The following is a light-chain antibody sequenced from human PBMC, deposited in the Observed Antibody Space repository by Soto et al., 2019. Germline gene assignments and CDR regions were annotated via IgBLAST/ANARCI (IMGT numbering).Light chain of an antibody. Sequence: DIQMTQSPSSLSASVGDRVTITCQASQDVSNYLSWYQQKPGKAPKLLIYAASNLETGVPLRFSESGSGTHFTFTISSLQPEDIATYYCQQYDNLPFTFGGGSNVEIK. V-gene: IGKV1-33*01. CDR2: AAS. CDR1: QDVSNY. J-gene: IGKJ4*01. CDR3: QQYDNLPFT.